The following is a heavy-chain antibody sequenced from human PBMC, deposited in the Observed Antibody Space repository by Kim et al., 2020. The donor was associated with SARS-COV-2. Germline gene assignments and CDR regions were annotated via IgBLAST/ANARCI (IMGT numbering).Heavy chain of an antibody. CDR3: AKQMGVTMIVFGDAFDI. D-gene: IGHD3-22*01. Sequence: VKGRFPISRDNSKSTLYLQMNSLRAEETAVYYCAKQMGVTMIVFGDAFDIWGQGTMVTVSS. V-gene: IGHV3-23*01. J-gene: IGHJ3*02.